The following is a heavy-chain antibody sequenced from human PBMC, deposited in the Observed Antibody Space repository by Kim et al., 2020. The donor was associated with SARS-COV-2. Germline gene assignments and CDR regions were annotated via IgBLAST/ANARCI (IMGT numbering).Heavy chain of an antibody. CDR3: ARDARFLEWLLYFDY. D-gene: IGHD3-3*01. CDR1: GFTFSSYS. J-gene: IGHJ4*02. Sequence: GGSLRLSCAASGFTFSSYSMNWVRQAPGKGLEWVSYISSSSSTIYYADSVKGRFTISRDNAKNSLYLQMNSLRDEDTAVYYCARDARFLEWLLYFDYWGQGTLVTVSS. V-gene: IGHV3-48*02. CDR2: ISSSSSTI.